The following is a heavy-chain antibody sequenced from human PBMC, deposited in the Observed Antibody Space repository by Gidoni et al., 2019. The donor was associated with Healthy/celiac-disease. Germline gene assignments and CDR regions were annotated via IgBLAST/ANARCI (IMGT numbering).Heavy chain of an antibody. V-gene: IGHV3-30-3*01. Sequence: QVQLVASGGGVVQPGRSLRLSCAASRFTFSSYAMHWVRQAPGKGLEWVAVISYDGSNKYYADSVKGRFTISRDNSKNTLYLQMNSLRAEDTAVYYCARGVQLWSNYYYYGMDVWGKGTTVTVSS. D-gene: IGHD5-18*01. J-gene: IGHJ6*04. CDR3: ARGVQLWSNYYYYGMDV. CDR2: ISYDGSNK. CDR1: RFTFSSYA.